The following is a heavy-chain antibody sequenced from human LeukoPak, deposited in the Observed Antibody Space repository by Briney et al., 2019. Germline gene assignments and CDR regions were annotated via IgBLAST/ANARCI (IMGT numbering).Heavy chain of an antibody. V-gene: IGHV6-1*01. Sequence: SQTLSLTCALSGDSVSSNSASWNWIRQSPSRGLEWLGKTYYRSKWYNDFAVSVKSRITINPDTSKNQFSLQLNSVTPEDTAVYYCARADTSAFDYWGQGTLVTVSS. CDR2: TYYRSKWYN. J-gene: IGHJ4*02. CDR3: ARADTSAFDY. D-gene: IGHD3-16*01. CDR1: GDSVSSNSAS.